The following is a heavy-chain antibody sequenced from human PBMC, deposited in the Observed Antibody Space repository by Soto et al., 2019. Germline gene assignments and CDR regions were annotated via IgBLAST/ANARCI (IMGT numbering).Heavy chain of an antibody. Sequence: QVQLVQSGAEVKKPGASVKVSCKASGYTFTGYYMHWVRQAPGQGLEWMGWINPNSGGTNYAQKFQGRGTMTRDTSISTAYMELSRLRSDDTAVYYCARAGAGRYCSSTSCYMGYYYYGMDVWGQGTTVTVSS. V-gene: IGHV1-2*02. CDR2: INPNSGGT. CDR1: GYTFTGYY. J-gene: IGHJ6*02. CDR3: ARAGAGRYCSSTSCYMGYYYYGMDV. D-gene: IGHD2-2*02.